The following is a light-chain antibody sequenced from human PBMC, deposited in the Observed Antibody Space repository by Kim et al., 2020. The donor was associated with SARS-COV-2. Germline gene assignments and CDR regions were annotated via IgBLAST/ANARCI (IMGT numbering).Light chain of an antibody. CDR3: SSYTSSSTSV. CDR2: DVS. J-gene: IGLJ3*02. CDR1: SSDVGGYNY. Sequence: SALTQPASVSGSPGQSITISCTGTSSDVGGYNYVSWYQQHPGKAPNLMIYDVSKRPSGVSNRFSGSKSGNTASLTISGLQAEDEADYYCSSYTSSSTSVFGGGTKVTVL. V-gene: IGLV2-14*01.